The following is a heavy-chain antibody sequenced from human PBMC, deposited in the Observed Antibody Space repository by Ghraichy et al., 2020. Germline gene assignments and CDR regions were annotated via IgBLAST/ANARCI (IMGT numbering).Heavy chain of an antibody. V-gene: IGHV3-7*01. Sequence: GESLNISCAASGFTFSSYWMSWVRQAPGKGLEWVANIKQDGSEKYYVDSVKGRFTISRDNAKNLLYLQMNSLRAEDTAVYYCARDGGEGIVVVDWGQGTLVTVSS. D-gene: IGHD3-22*01. CDR2: IKQDGSEK. J-gene: IGHJ4*02. CDR3: ARDGGEGIVVVD. CDR1: GFTFSSYW.